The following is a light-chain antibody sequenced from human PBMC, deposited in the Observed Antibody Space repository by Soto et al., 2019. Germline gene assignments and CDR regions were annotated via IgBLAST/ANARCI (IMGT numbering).Light chain of an antibody. CDR1: SSDVGAYNY. CDR2: DVS. CDR3: SSYTSSSTLI. Sequence: QSALTQPASVSASPGQSLTISCTGTSSDVGAYNYVAWYQQHPDKAPKLMIYDVSHRPSGVSDRFSGSKSGNTASLTISGLQAEDEADNYCSSYTSSSTLIFGGGTKLTVL. V-gene: IGLV2-14*03. J-gene: IGLJ2*01.